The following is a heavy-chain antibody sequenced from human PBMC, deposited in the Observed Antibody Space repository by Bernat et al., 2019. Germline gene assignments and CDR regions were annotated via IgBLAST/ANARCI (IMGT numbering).Heavy chain of an antibody. J-gene: IGHJ1*01. CDR3: AKGRYCSGRSCYSVYFQH. CDR1: GFTFSTYA. CDR2: IRSSGDST. Sequence: EVQLLESGGGLTQPGGSLRLSSAASGFTFSTYAMNWVRQAPGRGLEWVSAIRSSGDSTYYADSVKGRFTISRDNSKNTLYLQMNSLRAEDTAVYYCAKGRYCSGRSCYSVYFQHWGQGTLVTVSS. V-gene: IGHV3-23*01. D-gene: IGHD2-15*01.